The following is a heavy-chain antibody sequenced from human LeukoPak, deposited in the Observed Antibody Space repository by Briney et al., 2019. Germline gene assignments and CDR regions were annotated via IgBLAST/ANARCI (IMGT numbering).Heavy chain of an antibody. D-gene: IGHD3-22*01. J-gene: IGHJ4*02. CDR1: GFTFSNAW. Sequence: GGSLRLSCAASGFTFSNAWMNWVRQAPRKGLEWVGRIRRITDGGTTDYAAPVKGRFTISRDDSKNTLYLQMNSLKTEDTAVYYCTTVWLYYYDSSGYWGQGTLVTVSS. CDR3: TTVWLYYYDSSGY. V-gene: IGHV3-15*01. CDR2: IRRITDGGTT.